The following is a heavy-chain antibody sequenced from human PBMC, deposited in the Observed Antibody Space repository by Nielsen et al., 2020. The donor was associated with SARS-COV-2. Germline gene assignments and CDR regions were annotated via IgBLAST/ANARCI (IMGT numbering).Heavy chain of an antibody. D-gene: IGHD6-19*01. J-gene: IGHJ4*02. CDR1: GGSISSGGYY. CDR3: ARDTHTGYSSGWHFDY. CDR2: IYYSGST. Sequence: SETLSLTCTVSGGSISSGGYYWSWIRQHPGKGLEWIGYIYYSGSTCYNPSLKSRVTISVDTSKNQFSLKLSSVTAADTAVYYCARDTHTGYSSGWHFDYWGQGTLVTVSS. V-gene: IGHV4-31*03.